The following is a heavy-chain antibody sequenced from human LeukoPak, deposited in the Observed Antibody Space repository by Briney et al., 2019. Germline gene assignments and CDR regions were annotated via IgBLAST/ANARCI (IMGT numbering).Heavy chain of an antibody. CDR3: AKGRDSTSCYDN. CDR1: GFTFTNCA. V-gene: IGHV3-23*01. CDR2: ISGSGGDT. Sequence: GGSLRLSCAASGFTFTNCAMSWVRQAPGKGLEWVSAISGSGGDTYYADSVKGRFTISRDNSKNMLFLQMNSLRAEDTAVYYCAKGRDSTSCYDNWGQGTLVTVSS. J-gene: IGHJ4*02. D-gene: IGHD2-2*01.